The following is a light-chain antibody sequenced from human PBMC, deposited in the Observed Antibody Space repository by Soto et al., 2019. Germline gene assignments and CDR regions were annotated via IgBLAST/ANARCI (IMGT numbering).Light chain of an antibody. CDR3: MQALQSLN. CDR1: QSLLHSNGYNY. V-gene: IGKV2-28*01. Sequence: DIVMTQSPLSLPVTPGEPASISCRSSQSLLHSNGYNYLDWYVQKPGQSPQLLIYLGSNRASGVPGRFSGSGSGTDFSLKISRVEAEDVGTYYCMQALQSLNFGKGTRLEIK. J-gene: IGKJ5*01. CDR2: LGS.